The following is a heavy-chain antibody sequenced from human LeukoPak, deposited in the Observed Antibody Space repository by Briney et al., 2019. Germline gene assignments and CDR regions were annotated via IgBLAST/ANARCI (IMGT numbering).Heavy chain of an antibody. J-gene: IGHJ1*01. Sequence: SETLSLTCAVYGGSFSGYYWSWIRQPPGKGLEWIGSIYYSGSTYYNPSLKSRVTISVDTSKNQFSLKLSSVTAADTAVYYCARVAAGIGFFQHWGQGTLVTVSS. D-gene: IGHD6-13*01. V-gene: IGHV4-34*01. CDR1: GGSFSGYY. CDR2: IYYSGST. CDR3: ARVAAGIGFFQH.